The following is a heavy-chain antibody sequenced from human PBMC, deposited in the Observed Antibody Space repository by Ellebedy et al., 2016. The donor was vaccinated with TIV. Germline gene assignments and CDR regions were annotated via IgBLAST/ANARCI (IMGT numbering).Heavy chain of an antibody. CDR2: INSDGSST. V-gene: IGHV3-74*01. CDR1: GFTFSSYW. D-gene: IGHD3-16*02. J-gene: IGHJ3*02. Sequence: PGGSLRLSCAASGFTFSSYWMHWVRQAPGKGLVWVSRINSDGSSTSYADSVKGRFTISRDNAKNTLYLQMNSLRAEDTAVYYCAREAPNRLDAFDIWGQGTMVTVSS. CDR3: AREAPNRLDAFDI.